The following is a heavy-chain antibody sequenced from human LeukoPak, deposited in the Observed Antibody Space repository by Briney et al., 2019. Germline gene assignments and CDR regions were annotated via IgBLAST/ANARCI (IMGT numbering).Heavy chain of an antibody. D-gene: IGHD4-11*01. J-gene: IGHJ6*03. CDR2: IIPIFGTA. CDR3: HLRPYSNYYYYYMDV. Sequence: GASVKVSCKASGYTFTGYYMHWVRQAPGQGLEWMGGIIPIFGTANYAQKFQGRVTITTDESTSTAYMELSSLRSEDTAVYYCHLRPYSNYYYYYMDVWGKGTTVTVSS. CDR1: GYTFTGYY. V-gene: IGHV1-69*05.